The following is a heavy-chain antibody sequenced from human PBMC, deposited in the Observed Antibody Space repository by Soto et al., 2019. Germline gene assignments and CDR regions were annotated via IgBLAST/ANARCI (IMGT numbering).Heavy chain of an antibody. CDR1: KFTFSNYW. J-gene: IGHJ6*02. CDR2: IKPDGSAQ. Sequence: EVQLVESGGGLVQPGGSLRLSCVASKFTFSNYWMSWVRQSLGKGLEWVANIKPDGSAQYYTNSVKGRFTISRDNAKNFLYLQTSRLTAEDTAVYFGLSSRDRGPVADYYYSMDGWGQGTTVTVSS. D-gene: IGHD3-10*01. V-gene: IGHV3-7*01. CDR3: LSSRDRGPVADYYYSMDG.